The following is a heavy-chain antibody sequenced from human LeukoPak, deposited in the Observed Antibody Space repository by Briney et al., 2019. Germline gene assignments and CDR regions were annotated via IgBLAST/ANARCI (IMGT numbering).Heavy chain of an antibody. CDR2: ISAYNGNT. V-gene: IGHV1-18*01. CDR3: ARGSVYCSGGSCYMGYFQH. D-gene: IGHD2-15*01. CDR1: GYTFTSYD. J-gene: IGHJ1*01. Sequence: ASVKVSCKASGYTFTSYDINWVRQAPGQGLEWMGWISAYNGNTNYAQKLQGRVTMTTDTSTSTAYMELRSLRSDDTAVYYCARGSVYCSGGSCYMGYFQHWGQGTLVTVSS.